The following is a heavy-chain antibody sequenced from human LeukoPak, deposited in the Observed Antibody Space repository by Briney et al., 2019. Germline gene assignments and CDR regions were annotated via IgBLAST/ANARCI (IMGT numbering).Heavy chain of an antibody. CDR1: GYTFTGYY. CDR2: INPNSGGT. Sequence: ASVKVSCKASGYTFTGYYMHWVRQAPGQGLEWMGWINPNSGGTNYAQKFRGRVTLTRDTSISTAYMELSRLRSDDTAVYYCARGYALYSGRYIDFDYWGQGTLVTVSS. D-gene: IGHD1-26*01. V-gene: IGHV1-2*02. CDR3: ARGYALYSGRYIDFDY. J-gene: IGHJ4*02.